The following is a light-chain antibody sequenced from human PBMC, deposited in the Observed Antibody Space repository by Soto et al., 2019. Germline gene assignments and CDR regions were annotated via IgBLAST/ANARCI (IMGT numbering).Light chain of an antibody. V-gene: IGKV3-15*01. Sequence: GLTQARATLCGSHGERVTLSCMASQSISISLSWYQQKPGQAPRLLIYGASTRATGVPARFSGRGSGTEFTLSFSCLQSEDFAVYYCQHSNRWLVTFRGGTKLDFK. CDR2: GAS. J-gene: IGKJ4*01. CDR3: QHSNRWLVT. CDR1: QSISIS.